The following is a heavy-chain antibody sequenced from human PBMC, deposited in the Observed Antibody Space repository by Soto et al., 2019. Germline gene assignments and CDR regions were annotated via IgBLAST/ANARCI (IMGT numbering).Heavy chain of an antibody. CDR1: GFTFSSYG. CDR2: IWYDGSNK. J-gene: IGHJ6*02. Sequence: GGSLRLSCAASGFTFSSYGMHWVRQAPGKGLEWVAVIWYDGSNKYYADSVKGRFTISRDNSKNTLYLQMNSLRAEDTAVYYCARDPYYDFLSGPNQGGMDVWGQGTTVTVSS. CDR3: ARDPYYDFLSGPNQGGMDV. V-gene: IGHV3-33*01. D-gene: IGHD3-3*01.